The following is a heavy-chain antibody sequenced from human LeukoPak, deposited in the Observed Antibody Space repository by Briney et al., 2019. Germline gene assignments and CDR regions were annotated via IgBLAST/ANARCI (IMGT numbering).Heavy chain of an antibody. CDR3: AAQSVGATYFDY. CDR2: IIPIFGTA. Sequence: ASVKVSCKASGGTFSSYAISWVRQAPGQGLEWMGGIIPIFGTANYAQKFQGRVTITADESTSTAYMELSSLRSEDTAVYYCAAQSVGATYFDYWGQGTLVTVSS. D-gene: IGHD1-26*01. J-gene: IGHJ4*02. CDR1: GGTFSSYA. V-gene: IGHV1-69*13.